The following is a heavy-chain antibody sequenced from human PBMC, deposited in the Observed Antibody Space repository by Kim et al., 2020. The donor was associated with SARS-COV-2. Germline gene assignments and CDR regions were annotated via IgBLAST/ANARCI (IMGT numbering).Heavy chain of an antibody. CDR1: GFPFSEYW. CDR2: IKEDGSER. V-gene: IGHV3-7*02. CDR3: AKYYERSGYYSGAFDI. D-gene: IGHD3-22*01. J-gene: IGHJ3*02. Sequence: GGSLRLSCAASGFPFSEYWMSWVRQAPGKRLEWVASIKEDGSERGYVDSVKGRFTIFRDNAKNSLYLQMNSLRAEDTALYHCAKYYERSGYYSGAFDIWGQGTMVAVS.